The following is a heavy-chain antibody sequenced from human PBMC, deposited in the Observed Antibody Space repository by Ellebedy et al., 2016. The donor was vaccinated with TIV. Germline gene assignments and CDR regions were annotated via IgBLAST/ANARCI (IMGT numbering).Heavy chain of an antibody. Sequence: SEPLSLTXTVSGDSINSGDYYWSWIRQPPGKGLEWIGYIYYTGTTYYNPSLKGRITISVDTSKNHFSLRLRSVTAADTALYFCARETDFWSDSSYFDSWGQGILVAVSS. CDR3: ARETDFWSDSSYFDS. D-gene: IGHD3-3*01. CDR2: IYYTGTT. V-gene: IGHV4-30-4*01. J-gene: IGHJ4*02. CDR1: GDSINSGDYY.